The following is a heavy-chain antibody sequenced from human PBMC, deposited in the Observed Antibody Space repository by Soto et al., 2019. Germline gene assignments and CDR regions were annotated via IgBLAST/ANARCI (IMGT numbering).Heavy chain of an antibody. D-gene: IGHD1-20*01. V-gene: IGHV1-3*01. J-gene: IGHJ5*02. CDR1: GYTFATYA. CDR2: INPATGNT. Sequence: QVQLVQSGAEVKKPGASVKVSCKASGYTFATYAIHWVRQAPGEGLEWMGWINPATGNTEYSEKFQDRVTPTRDTPATTAYMELRGLGFEDTAVYYWARRYTSAGWLETWGQGTLVTVSS. CDR3: ARRYTSAGWLET.